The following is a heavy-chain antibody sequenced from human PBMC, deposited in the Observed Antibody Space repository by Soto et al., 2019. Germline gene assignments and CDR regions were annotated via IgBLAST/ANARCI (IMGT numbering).Heavy chain of an antibody. D-gene: IGHD2-2*01. V-gene: IGHV3-7*03. Sequence: GGSLRLSCAASGFTFSSYWMSLVRQAPGKGLEWVANIKQDGSEKYYVDSVKGRFTISRDNAKNSLYLQMNSLRAEDTAVYYCARGPTHCSSTSCATGGFDYWGQGTLVTVSS. CDR3: ARGPTHCSSTSCATGGFDY. J-gene: IGHJ4*02. CDR1: GFTFSSYW. CDR2: IKQDGSEK.